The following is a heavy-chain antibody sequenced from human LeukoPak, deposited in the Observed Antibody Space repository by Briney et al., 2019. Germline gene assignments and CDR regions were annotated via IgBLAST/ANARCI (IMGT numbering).Heavy chain of an antibody. Sequence: GGSLRLSCAASGFTVSSSYMSWVRQAPGKGLEWVSVISGSGGSRYYADSVKGRFTISRDNSKNTLYLQMNSLRAEDTAVFYCARCSSDCSSTSCYTGYFDYWGQGTLVTVSS. D-gene: IGHD2-2*02. V-gene: IGHV3-23*01. CDR2: ISGSGGSR. CDR3: ARCSSDCSSTSCYTGYFDY. J-gene: IGHJ4*02. CDR1: GFTVSSSY.